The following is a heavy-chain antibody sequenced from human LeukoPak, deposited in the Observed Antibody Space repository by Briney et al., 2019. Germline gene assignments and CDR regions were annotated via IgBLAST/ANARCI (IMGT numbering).Heavy chain of an antibody. CDR3: ATGYDFGFDP. Sequence: PGGSLRLSCAASGFTFSSYSMNWVRQAPGKGLEWVSIIYSGGTIHYVDSVKGRFTISRDNSKNTLDLQMNSLRAEDTAVYYCATGYDFGFDPWGQGTLVTVSS. CDR2: IYSGGTI. V-gene: IGHV3-53*01. CDR1: GFTFSSYS. D-gene: IGHD5-12*01. J-gene: IGHJ5*02.